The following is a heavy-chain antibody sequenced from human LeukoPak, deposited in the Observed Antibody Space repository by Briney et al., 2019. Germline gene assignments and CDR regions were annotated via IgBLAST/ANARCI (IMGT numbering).Heavy chain of an antibody. CDR2: IIPIFGTA. V-gene: IGHV1-69*05. CDR1: GGTFSSYA. CDR3: AGPERDAFDI. J-gene: IGHJ3*02. D-gene: IGHD1-14*01. Sequence: SVKVSCKASGGTFSSYAISWVRQAPGQGLEWMGGIIPIFGTANHAQKFQGRVTITTDESTSTAYMELSSLRSEDTAVYYCAGPERDAFDIWGQGTMVTASS.